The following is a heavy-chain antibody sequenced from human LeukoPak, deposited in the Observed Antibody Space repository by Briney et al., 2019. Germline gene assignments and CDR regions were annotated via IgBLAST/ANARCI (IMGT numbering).Heavy chain of an antibody. V-gene: IGHV1-8*02. Sequence: ASVKVSCKASGGTFSSYAISWVRQATGQGLEWMGWMNPNSGNTGYAQKFQGRVTMTRNTSISTAHMELSSLRSEDTAVYYCARGGSIVVVAATLEDYYGMDVWGQGTTVTVSS. J-gene: IGHJ6*02. CDR2: MNPNSGNT. CDR3: ARGGSIVVVAATLEDYYGMDV. D-gene: IGHD2-15*01. CDR1: GGTFSSYA.